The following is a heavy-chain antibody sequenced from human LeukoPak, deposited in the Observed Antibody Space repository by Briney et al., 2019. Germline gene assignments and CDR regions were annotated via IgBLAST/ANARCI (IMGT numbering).Heavy chain of an antibody. CDR1: GFTFSDYY. V-gene: IGHV3-11*04. J-gene: IGHJ4*02. CDR2: ITSSGTTI. Sequence: KPAGSLRLSCAASGFTFSDYYMTWIRQAPGKGLEWVSYITSSGTTIYYADSVKGRFTISRDNAKNSLYLQMNSLRAEDTAVYYCARAHNWKYGSFDFWGQGTLVTVSS. CDR3: ARAHNWKYGSFDF. D-gene: IGHD1-7*01.